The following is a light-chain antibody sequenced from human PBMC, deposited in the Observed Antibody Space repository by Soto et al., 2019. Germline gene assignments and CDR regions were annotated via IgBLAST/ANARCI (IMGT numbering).Light chain of an antibody. V-gene: IGKV3-20*01. CDR3: HQYGTSPQP. J-gene: IGKJ1*01. Sequence: EIGLKQSPGTLSLSPGERATLSCRASQSVSSSYLAWYQQKPGQAPRLLIYGVSSRANGIPDRFSGSGSGTDFTLTISRLEPEDFAVYYCHQYGTSPQPFGQGTKVDIK. CDR1: QSVSSSY. CDR2: GVS.